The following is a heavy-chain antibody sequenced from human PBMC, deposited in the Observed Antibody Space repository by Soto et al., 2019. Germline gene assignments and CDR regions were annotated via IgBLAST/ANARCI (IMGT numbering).Heavy chain of an antibody. CDR3: ATEKPGTTCFDY. CDR2: ITGSGSGT. J-gene: IGHJ4*02. D-gene: IGHD1-7*01. CDR1: GFTFSTYA. Sequence: EVQLLESGGGLIQTGGSLRLSCVASGFTFSTYAMTWVRQAPGTGLELVSAITGSGSGTYYADSVKGRFTISRDNYKNTLYLQMNILRAEDTDVYYWATEKPGTTCFDYWGPGTLVTVSS. V-gene: IGHV3-23*01.